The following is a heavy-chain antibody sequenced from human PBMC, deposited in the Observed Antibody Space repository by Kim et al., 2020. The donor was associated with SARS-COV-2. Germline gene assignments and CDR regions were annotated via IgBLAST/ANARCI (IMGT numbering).Heavy chain of an antibody. J-gene: IGHJ6*02. Sequence: ASVKVSCKASGYTFTSYDINWVRQATGQGLEWMGWMNPNSGNTGYAQKFQGRVTMTRNTSISTAYMELSSLRSEDTAVYYCARVSARDFGSGYYTPQGYYYYYEGMDVWGQGPTVTVSS. CDR3: ARVSARDFGSGYYTPQGYYYYYEGMDV. D-gene: IGHD3-3*01. V-gene: IGHV1-8*01. CDR2: MNPNSGNT. CDR1: GYTFTSYD.